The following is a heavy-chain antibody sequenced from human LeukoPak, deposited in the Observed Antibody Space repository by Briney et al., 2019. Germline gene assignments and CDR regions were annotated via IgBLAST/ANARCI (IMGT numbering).Heavy chain of an antibody. CDR3: ATSCCGDVPIY. V-gene: IGHV3-66*01. CDR2: IYSGGST. J-gene: IGHJ4*02. Sequence: PGGSLRLPRACSGCALRRYQMNLVRQAPGKGLEWVSVIYSGGSTYYADSVKGRFAISRDNSKNTLFLQMNSLRAEDTAAYYCATSCCGDVPIYWGQGTLVTVSS. CDR1: GCALRRYQ. D-gene: IGHD2-2*01.